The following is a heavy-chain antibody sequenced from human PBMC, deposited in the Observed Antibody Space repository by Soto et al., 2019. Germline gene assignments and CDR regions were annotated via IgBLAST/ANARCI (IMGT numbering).Heavy chain of an antibody. CDR1: GYTFTSYA. V-gene: IGHV1-3*01. Sequence: ASVKVSCKASGYTFTSYAVHWVRQAPGQRLEWMGWINAGNGNTKYSQKFQGRVTITRDTSASTAYMELSSLRSEDTAVYYCARGSGYYYWDDYWGQGTLVTVSS. D-gene: IGHD3-22*01. J-gene: IGHJ4*02. CDR2: INAGNGNT. CDR3: ARGSGYYYWDDY.